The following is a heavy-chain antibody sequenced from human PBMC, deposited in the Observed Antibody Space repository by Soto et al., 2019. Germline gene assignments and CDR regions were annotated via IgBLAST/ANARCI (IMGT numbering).Heavy chain of an antibody. D-gene: IGHD2-15*01. CDR3: GREGGGRKKPIDS. Sequence: SLRLSCAASGFTFSSYTMHWVRQAPGKGLGWVALISYDGGNKYYADSVKGRFTISRDNSKNTLFLQMNSLRDEDTAVYYCGREGGGRKKPIDSWGQGTLVTVSS. J-gene: IGHJ4*02. V-gene: IGHV3-30-3*01. CDR2: ISYDGGNK. CDR1: GFTFSSYT.